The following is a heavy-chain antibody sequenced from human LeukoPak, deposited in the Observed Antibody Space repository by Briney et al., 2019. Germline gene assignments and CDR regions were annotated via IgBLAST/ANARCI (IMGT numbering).Heavy chain of an antibody. CDR3: ARGGYSYGYTPPHYYYYYMDV. Sequence: SETLSLTCAVYGGSFSGYYWSWIRQPPGKGLEWIGEINHSGSTNYNPSLKSRVTISVDTSKNQFSLKLSSVTAADTAVYYCARGGYSYGYTPPHYYYYYMDVWGKGTTVTVSS. CDR2: INHSGST. J-gene: IGHJ6*03. D-gene: IGHD5-18*01. V-gene: IGHV4-34*01. CDR1: GGSFSGYY.